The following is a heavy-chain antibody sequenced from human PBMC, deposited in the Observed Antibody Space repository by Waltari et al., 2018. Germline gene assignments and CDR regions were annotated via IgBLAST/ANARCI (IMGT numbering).Heavy chain of an antibody. V-gene: IGHV4-34*01. CDR2: INHSGST. J-gene: IGHJ3*02. D-gene: IGHD6-19*01. Sequence: QVQLQQWGAGLLKPSETLSLTCAVYGGSFSGYYWSWIRQPPGKGLEWIGEINHSGSTNYNPSLKSRVTISVDTSKNQFSLKLSSVTAADTAVYYCARPPGIAVAGSAFDIWGQGTMVTVSS. CDR1: GGSFSGYY. CDR3: ARPPGIAVAGSAFDI.